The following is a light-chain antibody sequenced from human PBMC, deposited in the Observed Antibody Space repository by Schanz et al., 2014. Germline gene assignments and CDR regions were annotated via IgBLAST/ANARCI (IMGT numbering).Light chain of an antibody. CDR3: QHYSLSPL. Sequence: DIVMTQSPDSLAVSLGERVTINCKSSQSVLYSSNNKNYLAWYQHKPGQPPNLLIYWASTRESGVPDRFSGSGSGTDFTLTISRLEPEDFAVYYCQHYSLSPLFGQGTKVDI. J-gene: IGKJ1*01. CDR1: QSVLYSSNNKNY. V-gene: IGKV4-1*01. CDR2: WAS.